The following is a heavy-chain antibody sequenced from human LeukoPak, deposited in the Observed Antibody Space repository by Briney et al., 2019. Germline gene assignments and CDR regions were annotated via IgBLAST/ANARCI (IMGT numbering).Heavy chain of an antibody. D-gene: IGHD6-19*01. Sequence: PGGSLRLSCAASGFTFSSYSMNWVRQAPGKGLEWVSSISSSSSYIYYADSVKGRFTISRDNAKNSLYLQMNSLRAEDTAVYYCARAGSGRYYFDYWGQGTLVTVSS. CDR2: ISSSSSYI. CDR1: GFTFSSYS. V-gene: IGHV3-21*01. CDR3: ARAGSGRYYFDY. J-gene: IGHJ4*02.